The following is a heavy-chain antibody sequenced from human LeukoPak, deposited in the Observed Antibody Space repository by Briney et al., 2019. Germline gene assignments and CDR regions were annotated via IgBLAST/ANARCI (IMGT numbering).Heavy chain of an antibody. CDR1: GYTFTGYY. J-gene: IGHJ5*02. Sequence: GASVKVSCKASGYTFTGYYMHWVRQAPGQGLEWMGWINLNSGGTNYAQKFQGGVTMTRDTSISAAYMELSRLRSDDTAVYYCARGGDFTDNWFDPWGQGTLVIVSS. D-gene: IGHD3-10*01. CDR2: INLNSGGT. V-gene: IGHV1-2*02. CDR3: ARGGDFTDNWFDP.